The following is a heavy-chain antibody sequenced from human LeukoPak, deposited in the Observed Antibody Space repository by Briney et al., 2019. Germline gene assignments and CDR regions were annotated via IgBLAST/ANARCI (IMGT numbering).Heavy chain of an antibody. V-gene: IGHV3-23*01. Sequence: GGSLRLSCAASGFTFSSYAMSWVRQAPGKGLEWVSAISGSGGSTYYADSVKGRFAISRDNSKNTLYLQMNSLRAEDTTVYYCAKESYYYDSSGYSYYFDYWGQGTLVTVSS. CDR1: GFTFSSYA. J-gene: IGHJ4*02. D-gene: IGHD3-22*01. CDR3: AKESYYYDSSGYSYYFDY. CDR2: ISGSGGST.